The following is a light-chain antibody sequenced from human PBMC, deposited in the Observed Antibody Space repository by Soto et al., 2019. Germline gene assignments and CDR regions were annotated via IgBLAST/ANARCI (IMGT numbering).Light chain of an antibody. J-gene: IGLJ1*01. V-gene: IGLV2-23*01. CDR3: CSYAGSSTSRV. CDR2: EGS. Sequence: QSALTQPASVSGSPGQSITISCTGTSSDVGSYNLVSWYQQHPGKAPKLMIYEGSKRPSGVSNRFSGSKSGNTASLTISGLQADYLSNYYCCSYAGSSTSRVFLTGTKGTVL. CDR1: SSDVGSYNL.